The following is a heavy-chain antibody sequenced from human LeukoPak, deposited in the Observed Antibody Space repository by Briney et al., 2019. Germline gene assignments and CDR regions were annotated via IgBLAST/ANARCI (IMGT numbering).Heavy chain of an antibody. J-gene: IGHJ3*02. CDR1: GGSISSGDYY. CDR2: IYYSGST. D-gene: IGHD4-23*01. V-gene: IGHV4-30-4*01. Sequence: SQTLSLTCTVSGGSISSGDYYWSWIRQPPGKGLEWIGYIYYSGSTYYIPSLKSRVTISVDTSKNQFSLKLSSVTAADTAVYYCARSGPLYDYGGNSVGGAFDIWGQGTMVTVSS. CDR3: ARSGPLYDYGGNSVGGAFDI.